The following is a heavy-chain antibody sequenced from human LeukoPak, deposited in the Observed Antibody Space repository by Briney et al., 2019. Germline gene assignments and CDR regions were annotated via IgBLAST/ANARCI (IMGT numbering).Heavy chain of an antibody. V-gene: IGHV3-23*01. CDR2: ISGSGGST. D-gene: IGHD5-18*01. J-gene: IGHJ4*02. CDR3: ARGGSDTAMAHDY. Sequence: GGSLRLSCAAFGFTFSSYAMSWVRQAPGKGLEWVSAISGSGGSTYYADSVKGRFTISRDDAKNTLYLQVNSLRAEDTAVYFCARGGSDTAMAHDYWGQGTLVTVSS. CDR1: GFTFSSYA.